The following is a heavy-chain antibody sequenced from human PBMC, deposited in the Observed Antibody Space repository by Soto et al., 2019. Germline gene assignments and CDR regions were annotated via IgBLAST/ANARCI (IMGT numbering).Heavy chain of an antibody. V-gene: IGHV3-48*02. CDR1: GFSFSSYA. CDR3: ARLGYCGSTTCKYYFYYYGMDV. Sequence: TGGSLRLSCAASGFSFSSYAMNWVRQAPGKGLEWVSFISGRGTTIYYADSVKGRFTVSRDNVKNSLYLQVNSLRDEDTAVYYCARLGYCGSTTCKYYFYYYGMDVWGQGTTVTVSS. CDR2: ISGRGTTI. D-gene: IGHD2-2*01. J-gene: IGHJ6*02.